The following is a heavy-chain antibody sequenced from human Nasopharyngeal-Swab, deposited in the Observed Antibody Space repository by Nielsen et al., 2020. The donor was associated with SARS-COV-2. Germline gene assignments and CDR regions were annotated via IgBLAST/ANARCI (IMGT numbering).Heavy chain of an antibody. CDR3: ARDLGHSGYDLYDY. Sequence: GESLKISCAASGFTFSNYSMNWVRQAPGKGLEWISYISGSSGIIYYADSVKGRFTISRDNAKNSLYLQMNSLRAEDTAVYYCARDLGHSGYDLYDYWGQGTLVTVSS. CDR1: GFTFSNYS. J-gene: IGHJ4*02. CDR2: ISGSSGII. D-gene: IGHD5-12*01. V-gene: IGHV3-48*04.